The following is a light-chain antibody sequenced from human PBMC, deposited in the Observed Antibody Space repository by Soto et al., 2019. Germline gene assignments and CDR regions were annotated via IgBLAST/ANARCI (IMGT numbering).Light chain of an antibody. J-gene: IGKJ1*01. CDR2: GAS. CDR1: QSVSNNY. CDR3: KQYGSSGT. Sequence: VLTQSPGTLSLSPGESATLSCRASQSVSNNYLAWYQQKPGQAPRLLIYGASNRATGIQDRFSGSGSGTEFTLTIRRLEPEDFAVYYCKQYGSSGTCGQGTKVDIK. V-gene: IGKV3-20*01.